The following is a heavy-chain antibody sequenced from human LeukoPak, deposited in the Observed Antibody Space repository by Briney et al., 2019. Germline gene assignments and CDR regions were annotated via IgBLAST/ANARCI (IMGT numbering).Heavy chain of an antibody. J-gene: IGHJ6*02. V-gene: IGHV3-30*03. CDR2: IGYDGSEK. CDR3: ARGLLLAQGDGYNSFSYYYGMDV. CDR1: GFTFSDYG. Sequence: PGKSLRLSCAASGFTFSDYGMHWVRQAPGKGLEWVAVIGYDGSEKHYGDSVRGRFTISRDNSKNTLYLRMNSLRAEDTAVYYCARGLLLAQGDGYNSFSYYYGMDVWGQGTTVTVSS. D-gene: IGHD5-24*01.